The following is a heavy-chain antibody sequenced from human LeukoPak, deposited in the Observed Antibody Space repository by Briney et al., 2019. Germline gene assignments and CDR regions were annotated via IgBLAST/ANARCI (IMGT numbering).Heavy chain of an antibody. V-gene: IGHV1-46*01. CDR2: INPSGGST. J-gene: IGHJ5*02. CDR1: GYTFTSYY. Sequence: ASVKVSCKASGYTFTSYYMHWVRQAPGQGLEWMEIINPSGGSTSYAQKFQGRVTMTRDMSTSTDYMELSSLRSEDTAIYYCARDNSVGDNAWWFDPWGQGTLVTVSS. D-gene: IGHD1-26*01. CDR3: ARDNSVGDNAWWFDP.